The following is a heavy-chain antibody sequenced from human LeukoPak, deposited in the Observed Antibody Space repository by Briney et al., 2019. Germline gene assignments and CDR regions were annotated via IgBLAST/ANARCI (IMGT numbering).Heavy chain of an antibody. V-gene: IGHV3-30*03. D-gene: IGHD4-17*01. CDR3: ARVYADYYFDY. Sequence: GRSLRLSCAASGFTFPSYGMHWVRQAPGKGLEWVSFISYDRSENYYADSVKGRFTISRDNSKNTLYLQMNSLRIDDSAVYYCARVYADYYFDYWGQGTLVTVSS. J-gene: IGHJ4*02. CDR1: GFTFPSYG. CDR2: ISYDRSEN.